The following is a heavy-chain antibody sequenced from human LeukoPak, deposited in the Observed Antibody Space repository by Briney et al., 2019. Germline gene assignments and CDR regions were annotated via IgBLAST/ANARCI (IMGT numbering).Heavy chain of an antibody. J-gene: IGHJ4*02. D-gene: IGHD3-10*01. CDR3: AREFPVLGYYGSGSYIGY. V-gene: IGHV1-2*06. CDR1: GYTFTGYY. Sequence: GASVKVSCKASGYTFTGYYMHWVRQAPRQGLEWMGRINPNSGGTNYAQKFQGRVTMTRDTSISTAYMGLSRLRSDDTAVYYCAREFPVLGYYGSGSYIGYWGQGTLVTVSS. CDR2: INPNSGGT.